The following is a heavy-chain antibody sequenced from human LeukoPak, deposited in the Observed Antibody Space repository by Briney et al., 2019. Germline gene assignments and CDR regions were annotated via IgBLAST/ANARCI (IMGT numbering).Heavy chain of an antibody. J-gene: IGHJ4*02. Sequence: SETLSLTCSVSGGSINGYYWSWIRQSPRRGLEWIGYMYYNGISNYNPSLKSRVTISLDKSKNQFSLRLTSVTTADTAVYYCARDGDSNSGSDFGYWGQGILVTVAS. V-gene: IGHV4-59*01. CDR2: MYYNGIS. D-gene: IGHD6-13*01. CDR1: GGSINGYY. CDR3: ARDGDSNSGSDFGY.